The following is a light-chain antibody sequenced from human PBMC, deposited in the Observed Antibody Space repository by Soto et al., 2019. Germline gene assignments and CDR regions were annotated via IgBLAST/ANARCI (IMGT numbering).Light chain of an antibody. J-gene: IGLJ2*01. CDR3: SSYAGSNNRV. Sequence: QSALTQPPSASGSPGQSVTISCTGTSSDVGGYNYVSWYQQHPGKAPKLMIYEVSKRPSGVPDRFSGSKSGNRASLTVSGLQAEDEADYYCSSYAGSNNRVFGGGTKLTVL. V-gene: IGLV2-8*01. CDR1: SSDVGGYNY. CDR2: EVS.